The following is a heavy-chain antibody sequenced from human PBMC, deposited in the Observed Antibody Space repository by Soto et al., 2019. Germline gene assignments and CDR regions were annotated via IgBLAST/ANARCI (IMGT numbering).Heavy chain of an antibody. Sequence: QITLKESGPTLVRPTQTLTLTCAFSGFSLSTSGVGVGWIRQPPGKALEWLAVIYWDDSKHYSPSLRSRLTITKDTSKNQVVLTMTNMDPIDTGTYYFAHKGPEDWPLDYWGQGTLVTVSS. J-gene: IGHJ4*02. D-gene: IGHD3-9*01. CDR3: AHKGPEDWPLDY. V-gene: IGHV2-5*02. CDR2: IYWDDSK. CDR1: GFSLSTSGVG.